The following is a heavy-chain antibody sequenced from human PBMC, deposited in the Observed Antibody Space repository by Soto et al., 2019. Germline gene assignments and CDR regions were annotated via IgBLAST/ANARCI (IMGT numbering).Heavy chain of an antibody. CDR1: GGSISSGGYS. Sequence: PSETLSLTCAVSGGSISSGGYSWSWIRQHPGKGLEWIGYIYYSGSTYYNPSLKSRVTISVDTSKNQFSLKLSSVTAADTAVYYCARDTAVGATRYWGQGTLVTVSS. D-gene: IGHD1-26*01. J-gene: IGHJ4*02. CDR3: ARDTAVGATRY. V-gene: IGHV4-31*11. CDR2: IYYSGST.